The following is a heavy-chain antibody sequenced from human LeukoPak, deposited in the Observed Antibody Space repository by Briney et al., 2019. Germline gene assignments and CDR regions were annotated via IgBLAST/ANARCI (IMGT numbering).Heavy chain of an antibody. D-gene: IGHD2-15*01. CDR3: ARVSSPGYYYYYMDV. CDR1: GGSFSGYY. CDR2: INRSGST. J-gene: IGHJ6*03. Sequence: SETLSLTCAVYGGSFSGYYWSWIRQPPGKGLEWIGEINRSGSTNYNPSLKSRVTISVDTSKNQFSLKLSSVTAADTAVYYCARVSSPGYYYYYMDVWGKGTTVTVSS. V-gene: IGHV4-34*01.